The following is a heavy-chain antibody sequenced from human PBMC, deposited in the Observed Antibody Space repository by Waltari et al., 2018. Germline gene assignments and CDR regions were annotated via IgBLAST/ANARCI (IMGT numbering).Heavy chain of an antibody. Sequence: QVQLQQWGAGLLKPSETLSLTCAVYGGSFSGYYWSWLRPPPGKGLEWIGEINHSGSTNYNPSLKSRVTISVDTSKNQFSRKLSSVTAADTAVYYCARGKRLARPTNWYFDLWGRGTLVTVSS. V-gene: IGHV4-34*01. CDR3: ARGKRLARPTNWYFDL. J-gene: IGHJ2*01. CDR1: GGSFSGYY. CDR2: INHSGST. D-gene: IGHD6-19*01.